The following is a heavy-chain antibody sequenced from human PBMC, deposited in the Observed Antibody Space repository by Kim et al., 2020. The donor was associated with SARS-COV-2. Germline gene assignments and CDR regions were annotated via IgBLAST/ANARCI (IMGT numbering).Heavy chain of an antibody. Sequence: ASVKVSCKVSGYTLTELSMHWVRQAPGKGLEWMGGFDPEDGETIYAQKFQGRVTMTEDTSTDTAYMELSSLRSEDTAVYYCATSIVVVPAAMMPTNYYYYYGMDVWGQGTTVTVSS. J-gene: IGHJ6*02. CDR1: GYTLTELS. CDR3: ATSIVVVPAAMMPTNYYYYYGMDV. CDR2: FDPEDGET. V-gene: IGHV1-24*01. D-gene: IGHD2-2*01.